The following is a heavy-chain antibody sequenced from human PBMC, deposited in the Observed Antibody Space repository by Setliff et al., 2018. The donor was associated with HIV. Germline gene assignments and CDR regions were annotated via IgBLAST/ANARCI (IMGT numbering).Heavy chain of an antibody. CDR1: GYKFTGHH. V-gene: IGHV1-3*01. D-gene: IGHD6-19*01. Sequence: ASVKVSCKASGYKFTGHHIQWMRQAPGQGLEWMGRINAGNGNTKYSQKFQGRVSIARDTSASTAYMELSSLRSEDTAVYYCARVQTMAVAGTQYYYMDVWGKGTTVTVSS. CDR3: ARVQTMAVAGTQYYYMDV. J-gene: IGHJ6*03. CDR2: INAGNGNT.